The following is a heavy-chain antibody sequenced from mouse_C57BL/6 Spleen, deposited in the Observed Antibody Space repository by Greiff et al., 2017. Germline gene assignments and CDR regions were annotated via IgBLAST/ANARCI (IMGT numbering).Heavy chain of an antibody. CDR2: ISGGGGNT. Sequence: EVQLQQSGGGLVKPGGSLKLSCAASGFTFSSYTMSWVRQTPEKRLEWVATISGGGGNTYYPDSVKGRFTISRDNAKSTLYLQMSSLRSEDTALYYCARHHHYDYDGFAYWGQGTLVTVSA. V-gene: IGHV5-9*01. J-gene: IGHJ3*01. CDR1: GFTFSSYT. D-gene: IGHD2-4*01. CDR3: ARHHHYDYDGFAY.